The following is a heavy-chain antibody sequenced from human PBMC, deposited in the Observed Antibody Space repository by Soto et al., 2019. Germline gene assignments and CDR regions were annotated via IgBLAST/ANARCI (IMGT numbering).Heavy chain of an antibody. CDR2: IYWDDDK. CDR1: AFSLSTGGVG. V-gene: IGHV2-5*02. Sequence: QITLKESGPTLVKPTQTLTLTCTFSAFSLSTGGVGVGWIRQPPGKALEWLALIYWDDDKRYSPSLRSSLTITKDTSKNQVVLTMTNMDPVDTATYYCIQSRCGGDCLQSYASYYYYGMDVWCQGTTVTVSS. D-gene: IGHD2-21*02. CDR3: IQSRCGGDCLQSYASYYYYGMDV. J-gene: IGHJ6*02.